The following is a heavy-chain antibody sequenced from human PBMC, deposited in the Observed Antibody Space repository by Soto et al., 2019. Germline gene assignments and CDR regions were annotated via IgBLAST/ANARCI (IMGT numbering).Heavy chain of an antibody. Sequence: GASVKVSCKASGGTFSTYTITWVRQAPGQGLEGMGRIIPILGIANYAQKFQGRVTITADKSTSTAYMELSSLRSEDTAVYYCARDHQDPTTPLDYWGQGTLVTVSS. D-gene: IGHD2-15*01. CDR1: GGTFSTYT. V-gene: IGHV1-69*04. CDR2: IIPILGIA. J-gene: IGHJ4*02. CDR3: ARDHQDPTTPLDY.